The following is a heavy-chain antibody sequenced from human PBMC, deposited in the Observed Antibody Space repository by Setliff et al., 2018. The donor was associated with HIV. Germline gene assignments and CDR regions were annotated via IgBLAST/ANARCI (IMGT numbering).Heavy chain of an antibody. Sequence: SETLSLICTASGGSISSYYWSWIRQPPGKGLEWIGFVFYSGDTSYNPSLKRRVTISVDTSKNQISLKLRSVTAADTAVYYCARGWLQFGWFDPWGQGTLVTVSS. J-gene: IGHJ5*02. CDR2: VFYSGDT. CDR3: ARGWLQFGWFDP. V-gene: IGHV4-59*01. D-gene: IGHD5-12*01. CDR1: GGSISSYY.